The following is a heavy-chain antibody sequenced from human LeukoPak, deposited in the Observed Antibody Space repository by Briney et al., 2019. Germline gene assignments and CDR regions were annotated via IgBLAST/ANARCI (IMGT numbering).Heavy chain of an antibody. CDR2: ISWNSGSI. Sequence: PGGSLRLSCAASGFTFDDYAMHWVRQAPGKGLEWVSGISWNSGSIGYADSVKGRFTISRDNAKNSLYLQMNNLRAEDTAVYYCARDLGHSGYDLYDYWGQGTLVTVSS. CDR1: GFTFDDYA. D-gene: IGHD5-12*01. J-gene: IGHJ4*02. CDR3: ARDLGHSGYDLYDY. V-gene: IGHV3-9*01.